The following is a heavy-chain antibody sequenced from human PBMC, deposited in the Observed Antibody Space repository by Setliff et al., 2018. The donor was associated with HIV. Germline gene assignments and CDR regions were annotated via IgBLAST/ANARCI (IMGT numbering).Heavy chain of an antibody. J-gene: IGHJ6*03. CDR1: GGSISSGSYY. Sequence: SETLSLTCTVSGGSISSGSYYWSWIRQPAGKGLEWIGHIYTSGSTNYNPSLKSRVTISVDTSKNQFSLKLSSVTAADTAVYYCAGRSPYVPLYYYYMDVWGKGTTVTVSS. D-gene: IGHD3-16*01. CDR2: IYTSGST. V-gene: IGHV4-61*09. CDR3: AGRSPYVPLYYYYMDV.